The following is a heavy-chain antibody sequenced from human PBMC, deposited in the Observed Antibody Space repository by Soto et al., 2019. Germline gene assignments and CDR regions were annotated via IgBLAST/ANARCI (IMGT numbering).Heavy chain of an antibody. V-gene: IGHV1-46*01. D-gene: IGHD4-17*01. CDR3: ARDYGDYNGMDV. CDR1: GYTFINYY. Sequence: ASVKVSCKASGYTFINYYIHWVRQAPGQGLEWMGIFNASSGSTNYAQKFQGRVTMTTDTSTRTVYMELRSLRFDDTAVYYCARDYGDYNGMDVWGQGTTVTVSS. CDR2: FNASSGST. J-gene: IGHJ6*02.